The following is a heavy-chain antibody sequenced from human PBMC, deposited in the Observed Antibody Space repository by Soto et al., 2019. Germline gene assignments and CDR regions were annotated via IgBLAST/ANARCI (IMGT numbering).Heavy chain of an antibody. D-gene: IGHD3-10*01. V-gene: IGHV3-21*01. CDR1: GFTFSTFN. CDR3: ARSVLFRGFIRAFDI. J-gene: IGHJ3*02. CDR2: ISGTTKYI. Sequence: VGSLRLSCSASGFTFSTFNMHWVRQAPGKGLEWVSSISGTTKYIYYGDSVKGRFTISRDNAENSMFLQMNSLRVEDTAVYYCARSVLFRGFIRAFDIWGQGTLVTVSS.